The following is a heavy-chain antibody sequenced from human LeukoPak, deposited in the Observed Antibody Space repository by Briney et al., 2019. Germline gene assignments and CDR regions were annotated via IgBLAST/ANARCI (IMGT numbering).Heavy chain of an antibody. D-gene: IGHD4-11*01. CDR3: ARRGCYSRAFDI. Sequence: GYLSYTRRTNYNPSLPRRVTISVHTSNQQFSLKLTCVTGADTAVYYCARRGCYSRAFDIWGQGTMVTVSS. J-gene: IGHJ3*02. V-gene: IGHV4-59*08. CDR2: LSYTRRT.